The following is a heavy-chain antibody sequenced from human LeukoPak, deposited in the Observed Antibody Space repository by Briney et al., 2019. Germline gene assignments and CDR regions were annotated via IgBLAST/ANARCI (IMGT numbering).Heavy chain of an antibody. D-gene: IGHD2-15*01. CDR3: ARHPGDRIWDYFDY. J-gene: IGHJ4*02. Sequence: SVKVSCKASGGTFSSYAISWVRQAPGQGLEWMGGIIPIFGTANYAQKFQGRVTITADESTSTAYMELSSLRSEDTAVYYCARHPGDRIWDYFDYWGQGTLVTVSS. V-gene: IGHV1-69*13. CDR1: GGTFSSYA. CDR2: IIPIFGTA.